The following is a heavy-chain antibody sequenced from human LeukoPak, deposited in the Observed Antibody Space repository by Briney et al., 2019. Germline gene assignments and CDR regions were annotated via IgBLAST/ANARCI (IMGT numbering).Heavy chain of an antibody. CDR2: IIPIFGTA. J-gene: IGHJ4*02. D-gene: IGHD3-10*01. CDR1: GGTFSSYA. V-gene: IGHV1-69*05. CDR3: ARESGITMVRGALDY. Sequence: SVEVSCKASGGTFSSYAISWVRQAPGQGLEWMGRIIPIFGTANYAQKFQGRVTITTDESTSTAYMELSSLRSEDTAVYYCARESGITMVRGALDYWGQGTLVTVSS.